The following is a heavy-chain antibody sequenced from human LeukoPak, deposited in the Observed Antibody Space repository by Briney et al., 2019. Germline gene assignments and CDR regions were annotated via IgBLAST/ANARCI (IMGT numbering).Heavy chain of an antibody. CDR2: IKQDGSEK. J-gene: IGHJ4*02. D-gene: IGHD1-26*01. CDR3: AREFSGSLDY. Sequence: GGSLRLSCAASGFTFSKYSMNWVRQAPGKGLEWVANIKQDGSEKYYVDSVKGRFTISRDDAKNSLYLQMNSLRAEDTAVYYCAREFSGSLDYWGQGTLVIVSS. CDR1: GFTFSKYS. V-gene: IGHV3-7*01.